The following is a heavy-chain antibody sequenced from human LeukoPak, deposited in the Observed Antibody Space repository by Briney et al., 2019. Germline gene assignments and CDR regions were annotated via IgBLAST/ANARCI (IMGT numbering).Heavy chain of an antibody. CDR3: ARGGSSSSWYYYMAV. CDR1: GFTFSSYA. CDR2: ISYDGSKK. D-gene: IGHD6-13*01. V-gene: IGHV3-30*01. Sequence: GGSLRLSCAASGFTFSSYAMHWVRQAPGKGLEWVAVISYDGSKKYYADSVQGRFTISRDNSRNTLYLQMNSLRAEDTAVYYCARGGSSSSWYYYMAVWGKGTTVTVSS. J-gene: IGHJ6*03.